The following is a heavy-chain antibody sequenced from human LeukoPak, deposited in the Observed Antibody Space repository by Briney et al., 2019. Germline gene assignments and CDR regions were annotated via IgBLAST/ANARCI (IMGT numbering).Heavy chain of an antibody. Sequence: PGGSLRLSCAASGFTFDDYAMHWVRQAPGKGLEWVSLISGDGGSTYYADSVKGRFTISRDNSKNSLYLQMNSLRTEDTALYYCAKAPGPNLKPSGYFDYWGQGTLVTVSS. V-gene: IGHV3-43*02. CDR2: ISGDGGST. J-gene: IGHJ4*02. D-gene: IGHD1-7*01. CDR1: GFTFDDYA. CDR3: AKAPGPNLKPSGYFDY.